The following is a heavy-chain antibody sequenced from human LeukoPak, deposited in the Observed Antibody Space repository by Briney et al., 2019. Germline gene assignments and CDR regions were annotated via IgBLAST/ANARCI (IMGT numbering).Heavy chain of an antibody. CDR1: GFTFSDHY. CDR3: AAAAGYRFDI. J-gene: IGHJ3*02. D-gene: IGHD6-13*01. V-gene: IGHV3-11*03. Sequence: GGSLRLSCGASGFTFSDHYMNWVRQAPGKGLKWVSFISDVGSKTNYADSVKGRFTISRDNAKNSLYLQMNSLRAEDTAVYYCAAAAGYRFDIWGQGTMVTVSS. CDR2: ISDVGSKT.